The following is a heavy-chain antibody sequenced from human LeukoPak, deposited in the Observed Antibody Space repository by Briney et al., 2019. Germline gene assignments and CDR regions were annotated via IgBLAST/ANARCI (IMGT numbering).Heavy chain of an antibody. J-gene: IGHJ3*02. CDR3: AREVIYGAFDI. D-gene: IGHD2/OR15-2a*01. CDR2: IYNSGNT. Sequence: GGSLRLSCAASGFTVSSNYMSWVRQAPGKGLEWVSVIYNSGNTYYADSVKGRFTISRDNSKNTLYLQMSSLRAEDTAVYYCAREVIYGAFDIWGQGTMVTISS. V-gene: IGHV3-53*01. CDR1: GFTVSSNY.